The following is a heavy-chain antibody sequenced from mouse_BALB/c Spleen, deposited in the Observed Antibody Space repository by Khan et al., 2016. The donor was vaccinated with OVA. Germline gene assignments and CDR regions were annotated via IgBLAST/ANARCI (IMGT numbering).Heavy chain of an antibody. CDR2: IWGDGST. V-gene: IGHV2-3*01. D-gene: IGHD1-1*01. J-gene: IGHJ4*01. CDR3: AKFTPDYYSFDY. Sequence: QVQLKESGPGLVAPSQSLSITCSISGFSLTSYGVTWVRQPPGKGLEWLGVIWGDGSTNYHSTLKSRLIITKDNYKRQAFFTLNSLQTDDTATYYCAKFTPDYYSFDYWGQGTSVTVSS. CDR1: GFSLTSYG.